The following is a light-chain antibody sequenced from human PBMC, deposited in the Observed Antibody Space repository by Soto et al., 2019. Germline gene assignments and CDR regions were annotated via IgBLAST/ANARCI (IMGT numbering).Light chain of an antibody. V-gene: IGKV3-11*01. CDR2: DAS. Sequence: EIVLTQSPATLSLSPGERATLSCRASQTVSSYLAWYQQKPGQAPRLLIYDASNRDTGIPARFSVSGSGTDFTFTISILEPEDFAVYYCQQRRNCPPYAFGQGTKLEIK. CDR3: QQRRNCPPYA. CDR1: QTVSSY. J-gene: IGKJ2*01.